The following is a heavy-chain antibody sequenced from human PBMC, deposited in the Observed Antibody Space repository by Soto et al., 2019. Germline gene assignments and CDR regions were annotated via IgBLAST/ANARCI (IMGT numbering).Heavy chain of an antibody. J-gene: IGHJ3*02. CDR3: ASVPGSSWGNAFDI. CDR2: MNPNSGNT. Sequence: QVQLVQSGAEVKKPGASVKVSCKASGYTFTSYDINWVRQATGQGLEWMGWMNPNSGNTGYAQKFQGRVTMTRNTSISTAYMELSSLRSEDTAVYYCASVPGSSWGNAFDIWGQGTMVTISS. V-gene: IGHV1-8*01. CDR1: GYTFTSYD. D-gene: IGHD6-13*01.